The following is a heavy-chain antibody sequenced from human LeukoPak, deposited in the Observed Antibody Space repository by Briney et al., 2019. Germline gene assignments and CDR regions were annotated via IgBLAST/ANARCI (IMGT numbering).Heavy chain of an antibody. Sequence: ASVKVSCKASGYTFTDYYMHWVRQALGQGLVWMVCIDTKSGGTKYAQKFQGRVTITSDPSIGTAYMDLSSLISDDTAIYYCASEASCGDRRCYLQRIASWGQGTLVTVSS. CDR3: ASEASCGDRRCYLQRIAS. CDR2: IDTKSGGT. J-gene: IGHJ4*02. D-gene: IGHD2-21*01. V-gene: IGHV1-2*02. CDR1: GYTFTDYY.